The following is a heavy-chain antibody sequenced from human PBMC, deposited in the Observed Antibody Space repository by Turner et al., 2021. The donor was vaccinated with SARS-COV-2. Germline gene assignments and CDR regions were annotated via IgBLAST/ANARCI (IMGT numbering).Heavy chain of an antibody. CDR1: GFTFSSYA. V-gene: IGHV3-23*01. Sequence: EVQLLESGGGLVQPGGALSLPCAASGFTFSSYAMSWVRQAPGKGLEWVSAFSAGGGSTYYADSVKGRFTISRDNSKNTLYLQMNSLRAEDTAVYYCAKVPPSGDDFDYWGQGTLVTVSS. CDR2: FSAGGGST. D-gene: IGHD4-17*01. CDR3: AKVPPSGDDFDY. J-gene: IGHJ4*02.